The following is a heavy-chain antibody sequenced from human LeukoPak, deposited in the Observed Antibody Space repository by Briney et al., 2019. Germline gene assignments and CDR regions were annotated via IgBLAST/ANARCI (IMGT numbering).Heavy chain of an antibody. D-gene: IGHD3-10*01. V-gene: IGHV1-8*02. CDR3: YVLLWFGEFXDPDXXV. CDR1: GYTFTSYD. J-gene: IGHJ6*04. CDR2: MNPNSGNT. Sequence: ASVKVSCRASGYTFTSYDINWVRQATGQGLEWMGWMNPNSGNTGYAQKFQGRVTMTRNTSISTAYMELSSLRSEDTAVYYCYVLLWFGEFXDPDXXVWGKGTTVTVSS.